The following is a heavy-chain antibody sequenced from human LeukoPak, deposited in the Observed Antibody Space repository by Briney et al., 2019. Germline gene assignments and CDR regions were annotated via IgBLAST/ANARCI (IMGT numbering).Heavy chain of an antibody. V-gene: IGHV4-4*02. CDR1: GGSISSSNW. J-gene: IGHJ5*02. CDR2: IYHSGST. Sequence: SETLSLTCAVSGGSISSSNWWSWVRQPPGKGLEWIGEIYHSGSTNYNPSLKSRVTISVDKSKNQFSLKLSSVTAADTAVYYCARDCTPFYDFWSGYSNWFDPWGQGTLVTVSS. D-gene: IGHD3-3*01. CDR3: ARDCTPFYDFWSGYSNWFDP.